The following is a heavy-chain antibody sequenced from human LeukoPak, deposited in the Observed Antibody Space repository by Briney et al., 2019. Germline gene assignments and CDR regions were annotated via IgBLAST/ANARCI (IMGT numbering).Heavy chain of an antibody. Sequence: SETLSLTCTVSGGSISSYYWSWIRQPAGKGLEWIGRIYTSGSTNYNPSLKSRVTISVDKSKNQFSLKLSSLTAADTAVYYCASGGSSGWHNWFDPWGQGTLVTVSS. V-gene: IGHV4-4*07. CDR2: IYTSGST. CDR1: GGSISSYY. D-gene: IGHD6-19*01. CDR3: ASGGSSGWHNWFDP. J-gene: IGHJ5*02.